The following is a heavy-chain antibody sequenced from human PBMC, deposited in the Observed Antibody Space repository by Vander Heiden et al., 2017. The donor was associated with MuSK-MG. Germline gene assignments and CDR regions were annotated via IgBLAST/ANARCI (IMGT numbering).Heavy chain of an antibody. J-gene: IGHJ4*02. CDR3: AREFAAAGTKGGFDY. V-gene: IGHV3-33*01. Sequence: QVLLVEPGGVVVQPGRSLRLPCAASGFTSSGYDMDWVRQAPGKGLEWVAVRWYDGSNKYYADSVKGRFTISRDNSKNTRYLQMNSLRAEDTAVYYCAREFAAAGTKGGFDYWGQGTLVTVSS. CDR2: RWYDGSNK. D-gene: IGHD6-13*01. CDR1: GFTSSGYD.